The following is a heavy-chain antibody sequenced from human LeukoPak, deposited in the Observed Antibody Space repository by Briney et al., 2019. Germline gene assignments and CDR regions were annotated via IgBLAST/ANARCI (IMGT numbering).Heavy chain of an antibody. CDR3: ARDRGYIPDY. CDR2: IDSDGSST. J-gene: IGHJ4*02. V-gene: IGHV3-74*01. D-gene: IGHD1-1*01. Sequence: PGGCLRFSCAASGFTFSSYWMHWVRQVPGKGLVWVSRIDSDGSSTTYADSVKGRFTISRDNAQNTLFLQMTSLRAEDTAVYYCARDRGYIPDYWGQGTLFTVYS. CDR1: GFTFSSYW.